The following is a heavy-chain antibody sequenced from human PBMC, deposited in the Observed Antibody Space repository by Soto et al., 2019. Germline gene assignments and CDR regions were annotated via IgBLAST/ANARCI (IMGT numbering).Heavy chain of an antibody. V-gene: IGHV1-8*01. CDR3: ARSVGCSSTSCYPADY. CDR2: MNPNSGNT. J-gene: IGHJ4*02. CDR1: GYTFTSYY. Sequence: SSVKVSCKASGYTFTSYYINWVRQATGQGLEWMGWMNPNSGNTGYAQKFQGRVTMTRNTSISTAYMELSSLRSEDTAVYYCARSVGCSSTSCYPADYWGQGTLVTVSS. D-gene: IGHD2-2*01.